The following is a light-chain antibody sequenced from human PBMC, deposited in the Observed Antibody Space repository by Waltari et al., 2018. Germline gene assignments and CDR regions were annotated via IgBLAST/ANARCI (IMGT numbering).Light chain of an antibody. CDR3: QQFYDYPWT. Sequence: AIRMTQSPSSFPVSTGDRVTITCRASQGISTYLAWFQQKPGKAPKLLIHSASTLKSGAPSRFSGSGSGTDFTLTISCLQSEDFATYYCQQFYDYPWTFGQGTKVEIK. CDR2: SAS. V-gene: IGKV1-8*01. J-gene: IGKJ1*01. CDR1: QGISTY.